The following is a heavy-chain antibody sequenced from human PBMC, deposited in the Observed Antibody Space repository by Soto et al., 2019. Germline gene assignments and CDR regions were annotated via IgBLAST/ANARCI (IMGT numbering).Heavy chain of an antibody. CDR2: ISYDGSNK. CDR1: GFTFSSYG. V-gene: IGHV3-30*18. Sequence: GGSLRLSCAASGFTFSSYGMHWVRQAPGKGLEWVAVISYDGSNKYYADSVKGRFTISRDNSKNTLYLQMNSLRAEDTAVYYCAKDLWVDSSGWYYFDYWGQGTLVTVSS. J-gene: IGHJ4*02. CDR3: AKDLWVDSSGWYYFDY. D-gene: IGHD6-19*01.